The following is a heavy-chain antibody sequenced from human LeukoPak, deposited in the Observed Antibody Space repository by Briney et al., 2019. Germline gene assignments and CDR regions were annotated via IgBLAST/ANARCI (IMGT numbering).Heavy chain of an antibody. D-gene: IGHD3-3*01. CDR3: AREGTANYDFWSGYYMGDFDY. V-gene: IGHV6-1*01. CDR1: GDSVSSNSAA. J-gene: IGHJ4*02. CDR2: TYYRSKWYN. Sequence: SQTLSLTCAISGDSVSSNSAAWNWMRQSPSRGLEWLGRTYYRSKWYNDYAVSVKSRITINPDTSKNQFSLQLNSVTPEDTAVYYCAREGTANYDFWSGYYMGDFDYWGQGTLVTVSS.